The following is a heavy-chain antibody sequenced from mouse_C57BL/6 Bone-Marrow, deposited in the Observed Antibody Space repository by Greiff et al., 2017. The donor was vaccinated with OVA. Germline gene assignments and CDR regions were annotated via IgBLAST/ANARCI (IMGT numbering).Heavy chain of an antibody. CDR2: SRNKANDYTT. CDR3: ARDNWDWYFDV. V-gene: IGHV7-1*01. CDR1: GFTFSDFY. D-gene: IGHD4-1*01. Sequence: EVKLMESGGGLVQSGRSLRLSCATSGFTFSDFYMEWVRQAPGQGLEWIAASRNKANDYTTEYSASVKGRLIVYRDTSKSILYLQRSALGAEDTAIYYCARDNWDWYFDVWGTGTTVTVSS. J-gene: IGHJ1*03.